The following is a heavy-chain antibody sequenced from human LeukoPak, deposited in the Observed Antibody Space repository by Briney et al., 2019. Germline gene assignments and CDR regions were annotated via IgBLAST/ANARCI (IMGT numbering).Heavy chain of an antibody. CDR1: GFTFSSYA. CDR2: ISGSGGST. V-gene: IGHV3-23*01. J-gene: IGHJ4*02. D-gene: IGHD5-24*01. Sequence: GGSLRLSCAASGFTFSSYAMSWVRQAPGKGLEWVSAISGSGGSTYYADSVKGRFTISRDNSKNTLYLQTNSLRAEDTAVYYCAKAESMATIYFDYWGQGTLVTVSS. CDR3: AKAESMATIYFDY.